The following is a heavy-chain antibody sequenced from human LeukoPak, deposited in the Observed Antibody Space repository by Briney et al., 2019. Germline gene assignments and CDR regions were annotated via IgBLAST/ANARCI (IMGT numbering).Heavy chain of an antibody. Sequence: GGSLRLSCVASRFTFSSYEMHWVRQAPGKGLEWVSCISSSGGAIYYADSVRGRFTISRDNAKNSLYLQMNSLRAEDTAAYYCASGYSYGGDYWGQGTLVTVFS. CDR2: ISSSGGAI. CDR1: RFTFSSYE. CDR3: ASGYSYGGDY. V-gene: IGHV3-48*03. J-gene: IGHJ4*02. D-gene: IGHD5-12*01.